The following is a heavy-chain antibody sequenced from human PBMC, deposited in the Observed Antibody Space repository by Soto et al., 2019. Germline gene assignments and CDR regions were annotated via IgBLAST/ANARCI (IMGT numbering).Heavy chain of an antibody. CDR2: TYYRSKWST. D-gene: IGHD1-26*01. V-gene: IGHV6-1*01. Sequence: SQTLSLTCVISGDSVSSKSAAWNWIRQSPSRGLEWLGRTYYRSKWSTDYAVSVRSRTTINPDTSKNQFSLQLNSVTPEDTAVYYCTRALSGSYDSWGQGTLVTVSS. CDR3: TRALSGSYDS. J-gene: IGHJ5*01. CDR1: GDSVSSKSAA.